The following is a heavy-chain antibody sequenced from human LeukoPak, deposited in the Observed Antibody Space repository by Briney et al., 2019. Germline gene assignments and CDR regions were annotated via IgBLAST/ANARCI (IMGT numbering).Heavy chain of an antibody. CDR1: GFTFSSYG. D-gene: IGHD3-9*01. CDR2: IWYDGSNK. V-gene: IGHV3-33*01. J-gene: IGHJ6*02. Sequence: GSLRLSCAASGFTFSSYGMHWVREAPGKGLEWVAVIWYDGSNKYYADSVKGRFTISRDNSKNTLYLQMNSLRAEDTAVYYCARLNYDILTGYYRGMDVWGQGTTVTVSS. CDR3: ARLNYDILTGYYRGMDV.